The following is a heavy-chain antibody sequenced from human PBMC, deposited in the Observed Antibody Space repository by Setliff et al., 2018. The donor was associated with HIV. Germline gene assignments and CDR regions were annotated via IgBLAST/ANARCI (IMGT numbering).Heavy chain of an antibody. CDR2: ITPISGTA. CDR3: ATNREQLTMTYYYYYMDV. J-gene: IGHJ6*03. D-gene: IGHD6-13*01. CDR1: GGTFSSYG. Sequence: SVKVSCKASGGTFSSYGISWVRQAPGQGLEWMGGITPISGTAKYAQRLQGRVTITADASTSTAYMELSSLRSEDTAVYYCATNREQLTMTYYYYYMDVWGKGTTVTVSS. V-gene: IGHV1-69*13.